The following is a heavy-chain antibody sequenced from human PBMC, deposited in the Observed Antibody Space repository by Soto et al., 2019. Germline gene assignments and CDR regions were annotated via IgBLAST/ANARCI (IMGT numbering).Heavy chain of an antibody. CDR2: ISAYNGNT. J-gene: IGHJ6*03. CDR3: AREQEYCGGDCYSTDYYYYYMDV. D-gene: IGHD2-21*01. Sequence: ASVKVSCKASGYTFTSYGISWVRQAPGQGLEWMGWISAYNGNTNYAQKLQGRVTMTTDTSTSTAYMELRSLRSDDTAVYYCAREQEYCGGDCYSTDYYYYYMDVWGKGTTVTVSS. V-gene: IGHV1-18*01. CDR1: GYTFTSYG.